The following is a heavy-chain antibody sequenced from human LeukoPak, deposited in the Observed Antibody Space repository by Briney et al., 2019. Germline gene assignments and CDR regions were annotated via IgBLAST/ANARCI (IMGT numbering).Heavy chain of an antibody. J-gene: IGHJ4*02. CDR3: ATSGNYYLKY. Sequence: PGESLRLSCAASGFTFSSCWMTWVRQAPGKGLEWVANIKQDGSEKSYVDSVKGRFTISRDNAKNSLYLQMNSLRDEDTAVYYCATSGNYYLKYWGQGTLVTVSS. V-gene: IGHV3-7*01. CDR1: GFTFSSCW. CDR2: IKQDGSEK. D-gene: IGHD1-26*01.